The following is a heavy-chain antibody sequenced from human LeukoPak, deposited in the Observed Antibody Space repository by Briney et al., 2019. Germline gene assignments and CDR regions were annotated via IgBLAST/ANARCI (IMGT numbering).Heavy chain of an antibody. CDR1: GYTFTSYY. D-gene: IGHD3-22*01. Sequence: GASVKVSCKASGYTFTSYYMHWVRQAPGQGLEWMGIINPSGGSTSYAQKFQGRVTFTRNTSISTAYMELSSLRSEDTAVYYCAREDYYDSGSNDYWGQGTLVTVSS. V-gene: IGHV1-46*01. CDR3: AREDYYDSGSNDY. CDR2: INPSGGST. J-gene: IGHJ4*02.